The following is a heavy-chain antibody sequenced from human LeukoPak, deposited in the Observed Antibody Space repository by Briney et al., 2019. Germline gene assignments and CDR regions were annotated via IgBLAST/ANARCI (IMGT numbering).Heavy chain of an antibody. CDR3: ARQSISGSSLSYFDY. J-gene: IGHJ4*02. CDR1: GGSINSYY. Sequence: RSSETLSLTCTVSGGSINSYYWSWIRQPPGKGLEWIGSIYYSGSTSYNPSLKSRVTISVDTSKNQCSLKLSSVTAADTAVYYCARQSISGSSLSYFDYWGQGTLVNVSS. CDR2: IYYSGST. V-gene: IGHV4-59*01. D-gene: IGHD3-22*01.